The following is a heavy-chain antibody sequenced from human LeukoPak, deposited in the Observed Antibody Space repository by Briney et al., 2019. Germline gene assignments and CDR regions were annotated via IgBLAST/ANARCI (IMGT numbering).Heavy chain of an antibody. D-gene: IGHD4-17*01. Sequence: PSETLSLTCTVSGGSISSSSYSWGWIRQPPGKGLEWIGSIYYSGSTYYNPSLKSRVTISVDTSKNQFSLKLSSVTAADTAVYYCARHPFYGAYYFDYWGQGTLVTVSS. CDR2: IYYSGST. CDR1: GGSISSSSYS. CDR3: ARHPFYGAYYFDY. V-gene: IGHV4-39*01. J-gene: IGHJ4*02.